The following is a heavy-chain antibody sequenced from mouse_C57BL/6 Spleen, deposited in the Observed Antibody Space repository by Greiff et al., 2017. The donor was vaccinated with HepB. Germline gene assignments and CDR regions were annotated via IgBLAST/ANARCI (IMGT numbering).Heavy chain of an antibody. CDR3: ARLGGYFDY. CDR1: GFSLTSYG. CDR2: IWSGGST. Sequence: QVQLQQSGPGLVQPSQSLSITCTVSGFSLTSYGVHWVRQSPGKGLEWLGVIWSGGSTDYNAAFISRLSISKDNSKSQVFFKMNSLQADDTAIDYWARLGGYFDYWGQGTTLTVSS. D-gene: IGHD4-1*01. J-gene: IGHJ2*01. V-gene: IGHV2-2*01.